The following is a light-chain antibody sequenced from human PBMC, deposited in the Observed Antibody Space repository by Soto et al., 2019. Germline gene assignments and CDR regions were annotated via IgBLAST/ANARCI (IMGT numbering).Light chain of an antibody. Sequence: EVCLAHYPDALCLSRGEVSTLSCRASQSVSRDLAWYQQKPGQAPRLLIYDASNRATGIPARFSGSGSVTDFTLTISSLEPEDFAVYYCQQRSNWDTFGPGTKADV. CDR1: QSVSRD. J-gene: IGKJ3*01. CDR2: DAS. CDR3: QQRSNWDT. V-gene: IGKV3-11*01.